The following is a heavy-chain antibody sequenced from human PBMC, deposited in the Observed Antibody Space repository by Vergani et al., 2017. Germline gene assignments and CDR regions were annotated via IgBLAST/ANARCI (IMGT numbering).Heavy chain of an antibody. J-gene: IGHJ2*01. D-gene: IGHD6-6*01. Sequence: QVQLVQSGAEVKKPGASVKVSCKASGYTFTSYYMHWVRQAPGQGLEWMGIINPSGGSTSYAQKFQGRVTMTRDTSTSTVYMELSSLRSEDTAVYYCARTSIAAGPDGRYFDLWGRGTLVTVSS. CDR3: ARTSIAAGPDGRYFDL. CDR1: GYTFTSYY. CDR2: INPSGGST. V-gene: IGHV1-46*03.